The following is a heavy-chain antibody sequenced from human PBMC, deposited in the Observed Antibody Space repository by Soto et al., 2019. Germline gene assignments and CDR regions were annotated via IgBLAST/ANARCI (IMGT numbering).Heavy chain of an antibody. J-gene: IGHJ4*02. CDR1: GGTFSTYT. CDR3: ARGDKLSLYPQLDY. V-gene: IGHV1-69*02. D-gene: IGHD3-16*02. Sequence: SVKVSCKASGGTFSTYTITWVRQAPGRGLEWMGRIIPIIGIINYAQKFQGRVTITADKFTGTAYMELSRLRSDDTAVYYCARGDKLSLYPQLDYWGQGTLVTVSS. CDR2: IIPIIGII.